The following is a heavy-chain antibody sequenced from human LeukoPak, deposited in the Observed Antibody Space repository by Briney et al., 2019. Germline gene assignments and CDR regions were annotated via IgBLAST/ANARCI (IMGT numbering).Heavy chain of an antibody. V-gene: IGHV1-3*01. CDR3: ARTVSPFRRYFDWLLHKAYYYYYGMDV. CDR2: INAGNGNT. D-gene: IGHD3-9*01. CDR1: GYTFTSYA. Sequence: ASVKVSCKASGYTFTSYAMHWVRQAPGQRLEWMGWINAGNGNTKYSQKFQGRVTITRDTSASTAYMELSSLRSEDTAVYYCARTVSPFRRYFDWLLHKAYYYYYGMDVWGQGTTVTVSS. J-gene: IGHJ6*02.